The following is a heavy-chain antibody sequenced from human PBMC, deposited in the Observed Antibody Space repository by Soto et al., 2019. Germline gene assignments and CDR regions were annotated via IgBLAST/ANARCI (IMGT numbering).Heavy chain of an antibody. V-gene: IGHV4-34*01. CDR3: ARVRDWFDP. Sequence: PSETLSLTCAVYGGSFSGYYWNWIRQPPGKGLEWIGEIDHSGYTNYNPSLKSRVTISVETSKNQFSLRLTSVTAADTAVYYCARVRDWFDPWGKGTLVTVSS. D-gene: IGHD3-3*01. CDR1: GGSFSGYY. CDR2: IDHSGYT. J-gene: IGHJ5*02.